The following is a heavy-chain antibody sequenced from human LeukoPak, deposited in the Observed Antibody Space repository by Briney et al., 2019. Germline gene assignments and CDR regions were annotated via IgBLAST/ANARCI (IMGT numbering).Heavy chain of an antibody. V-gene: IGHV1-2*02. CDR2: TNPNSGGT. J-gene: IGHJ4*02. CDR1: GYTFTGYY. Sequence: ASVKVSCKASGYTFTGYYMHWVRRAPGQGLERMGWTNPNSGGTNYAQKFQGTVTMTRDTSISTAYMELSRLRSDDTAVYCCAVKGYDSSGYYVFDYWGQGTLVTVSS. CDR3: AVKGYDSSGYYVFDY. D-gene: IGHD3-22*01.